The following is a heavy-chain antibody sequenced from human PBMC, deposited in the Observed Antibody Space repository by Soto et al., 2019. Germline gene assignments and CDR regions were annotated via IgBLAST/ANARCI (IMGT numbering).Heavy chain of an antibody. CDR1: GLSITNNY. V-gene: IGHV4-59*13. J-gene: IGHJ4*02. D-gene: IGHD7-27*01. CDR3: ARANWYSEY. CDR2: IYYTGST. Sequence: QVHLQESGPGLVKPSETLFLTCTVSGLSITNNYWSWIRQPPGKGLEWIGYIYYTGSTNYNPSLKSRVTMSVDTSKNQFSLILASLTAADTAMYYCARANWYSEYWGQGTLVTVSS.